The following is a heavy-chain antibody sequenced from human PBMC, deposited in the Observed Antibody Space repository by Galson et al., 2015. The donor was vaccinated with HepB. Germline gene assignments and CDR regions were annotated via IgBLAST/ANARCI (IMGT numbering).Heavy chain of an antibody. D-gene: IGHD4-17*01. CDR3: AKGTTVSPLDAFHI. CDR1: GFTFGDYA. V-gene: IGHV3-9*01. J-gene: IGHJ3*02. CDR2: ISRSSTNI. Sequence: SLRLSCAASGFTFGDYAMHWVRQAPGKGLEWVSGISRSSTNIGYADSMRGRFTISRDNAKNSLYLQMNSLRPEDTAYYYCAKGTTVSPLDAFHIWGQGTLVTVSS.